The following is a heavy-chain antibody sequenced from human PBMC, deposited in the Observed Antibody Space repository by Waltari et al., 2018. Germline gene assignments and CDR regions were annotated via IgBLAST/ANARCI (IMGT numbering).Heavy chain of an antibody. CDR2: ISASGGNT. D-gene: IGHD5-18*01. J-gene: IGHJ4*02. Sequence: EVQLLESGGGLVEPGGSLRLSCAASGFTFSSYAMSWVRQAPGKGLECVSSISASGGNTYYAYSVKGRFTISRDNMKNTIYLQMNSLRAEDTAVYFCAKGDTGRSAPSDYWGQGTLVTVSS. V-gene: IGHV3-23*01. CDR3: AKGDTGRSAPSDY. CDR1: GFTFSSYA.